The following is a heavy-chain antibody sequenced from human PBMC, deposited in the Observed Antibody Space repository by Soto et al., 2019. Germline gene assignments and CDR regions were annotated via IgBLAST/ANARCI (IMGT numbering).Heavy chain of an antibody. CDR1: GFTFSSYA. V-gene: IGHV3-23*01. Sequence: EVQLLESGGGLVQPGESLRLSCAASGFTFSSYAMTWVRQAPGKGPEWVSVISGTGSTTYYADSVKGRFTISRDNSKNTLYLQMNSLRAEDTAVYYCAKDLKTTVVRAYDYWGQGTLVTVSS. CDR2: ISGTGSTT. J-gene: IGHJ4*02. D-gene: IGHD4-17*01. CDR3: AKDLKTTVVRAYDY.